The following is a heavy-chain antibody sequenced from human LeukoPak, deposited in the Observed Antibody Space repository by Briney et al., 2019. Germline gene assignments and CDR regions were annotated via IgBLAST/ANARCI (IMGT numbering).Heavy chain of an antibody. CDR3: AGARHGDYRWDY. D-gene: IGHD4-17*01. J-gene: IGHJ4*02. CDR2: IHSADSNT. V-gene: IGHV5-51*01. CDR1: GYSFTNYW. Sequence: GESLKISCKASGYSFTNYWIGWVRPMPGKGLEWMGIIHSADSNTKYSPSVQGQVTISADKSISTAYLQWSGLKASDTAMYYCAGARHGDYRWDYWGQGTLVTVSS.